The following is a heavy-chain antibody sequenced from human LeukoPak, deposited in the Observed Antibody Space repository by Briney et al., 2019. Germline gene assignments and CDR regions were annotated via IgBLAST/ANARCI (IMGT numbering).Heavy chain of an antibody. J-gene: IGHJ4*02. CDR2: IYPGDSDT. Sequence: GESLKISCKGSGYSFTSYWIGWVRQMPGKGLEWMGIIYPGDSDTRYSPSFQGQVTISADKSISTAYLQWSSLKASDTAMYYCERPSYGSGSYGVSFDYWGQGTLVTVSS. D-gene: IGHD3-10*01. CDR1: GYSFTSYW. CDR3: ERPSYGSGSYGVSFDY. V-gene: IGHV5-51*01.